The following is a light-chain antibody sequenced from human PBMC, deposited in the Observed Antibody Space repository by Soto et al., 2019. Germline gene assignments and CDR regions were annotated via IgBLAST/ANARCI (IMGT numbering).Light chain of an antibody. CDR2: STN. Sequence: QAVVTQEPSFSVSPGGTVTLTCGFRSGSVSTSYYPSWYQQTPGQAPRTLIYSTNIRSSGVPDRFSGSILENKAALTITGAQADDESDYYCVLYMGSGIGVFGGGTKLTVL. CDR1: SGSVSTSYY. V-gene: IGLV8-61*01. CDR3: VLYMGSGIGV. J-gene: IGLJ3*02.